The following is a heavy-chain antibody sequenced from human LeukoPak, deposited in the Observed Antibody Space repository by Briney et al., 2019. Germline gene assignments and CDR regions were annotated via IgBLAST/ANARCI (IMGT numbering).Heavy chain of an antibody. CDR1: GFTFGDYA. V-gene: IGHV3-9*01. D-gene: IGHD3-10*01. CDR3: ARLTYGSGSYYFDY. CDR2: ISWNSANI. Sequence: GGSLRLSCAASGFTFGDYAMYWVRQAPGKGLEWVSHISWNSANIGYADSVKGRFTTSRDNAKNSLYLQMNSLRAEDTAVYYCARLTYGSGSYYFDYWGQGTLVTVSP. J-gene: IGHJ4*02.